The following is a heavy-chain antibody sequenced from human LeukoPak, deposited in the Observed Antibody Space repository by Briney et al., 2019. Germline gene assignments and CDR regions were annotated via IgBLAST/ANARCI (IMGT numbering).Heavy chain of an antibody. CDR1: GDSVTTDY. CDR2: IYHSGST. Sequence: SETLSLTCIVSGDSVTTDYWSWIRQPPGKGLEWIGYIYHSGSTYYNPSLKSRVTISVDRSKNQFSLKLSSVTAADTAVYYCARAALVGASWARAFDIWGQGTMVTVSS. J-gene: IGHJ3*02. V-gene: IGHV4-30-2*01. D-gene: IGHD1-26*01. CDR3: ARAALVGASWARAFDI.